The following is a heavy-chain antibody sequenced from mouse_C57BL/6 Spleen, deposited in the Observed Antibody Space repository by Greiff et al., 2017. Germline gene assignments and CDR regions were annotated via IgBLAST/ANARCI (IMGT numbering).Heavy chain of an antibody. CDR2: ISSGCDYI. CDR3: TRDYYGSFDY. V-gene: IGHV5-9-1*02. J-gene: IGHJ2*01. CDR1: GFTFSSYA. Sequence: EVKLMESGEGLVKPGGSLKLSCAASGFTFSSYAMSWVRQTPEKRLEWVAYISSGCDYIYYADTVKGRFTLSRDNARNTLYLQMSSLKSEDTAMYYCTRDYYGSFDYWGQGTTLTVSS. D-gene: IGHD1-1*01.